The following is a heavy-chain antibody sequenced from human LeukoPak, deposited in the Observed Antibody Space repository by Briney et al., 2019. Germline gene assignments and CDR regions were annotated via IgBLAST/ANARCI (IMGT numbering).Heavy chain of an antibody. J-gene: IGHJ4*02. CDR2: ITATSSST. D-gene: IGHD3-10*01. Sequence: GGSLRLSCAASGFTFSSYGMSWVRQAPGKGLEWVSAITATSSSTHDADSVQGRFAISRDSSKNTLYLQMNSLRPEDTAIYYCAKLFGSGTYNNFFHYWGQGTLVTVFS. CDR1: GFTFSSYG. CDR3: AKLFGSGTYNNFFHY. V-gene: IGHV3-23*01.